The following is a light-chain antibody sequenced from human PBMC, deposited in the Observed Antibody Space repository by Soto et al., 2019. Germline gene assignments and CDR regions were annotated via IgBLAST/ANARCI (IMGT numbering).Light chain of an antibody. V-gene: IGKV3-15*01. CDR1: QSVSSY. J-gene: IGKJ1*01. CDR3: QQYDKWPET. CDR2: GAS. Sequence: EFVLTQYPATLSLSPGERSTLSCMASQSVSSYLAWYQQKPGQAPRLLIYGASSRATGIPARFSGSGSGTEFTLTISSLQSEDSAVYYCQQYDKWPETFGQGSNVDIK.